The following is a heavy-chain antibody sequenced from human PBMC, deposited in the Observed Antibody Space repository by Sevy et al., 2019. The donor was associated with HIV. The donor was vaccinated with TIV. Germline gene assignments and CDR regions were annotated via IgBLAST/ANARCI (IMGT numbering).Heavy chain of an antibody. J-gene: IGHJ4*02. CDR1: GFTFSSYS. D-gene: IGHD2-15*01. CDR3: AKDLRPDIVLVVAATSTYFDY. V-gene: IGHV3-21*01. Sequence: AGSLRLSCAASGFTFSSYSMNWVRQAPGKGLEWVSSISSSSSYIYYADSVKGRFTISRDNAKNSLYLQMNSLRAEDTAVYYCAKDLRPDIVLVVAATSTYFDYWGQGTLVTVSS. CDR2: ISSSSSYI.